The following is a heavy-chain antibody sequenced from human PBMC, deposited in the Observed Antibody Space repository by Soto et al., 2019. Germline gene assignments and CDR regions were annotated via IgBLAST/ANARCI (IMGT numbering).Heavy chain of an antibody. D-gene: IGHD2-2*01. CDR3: ARAPIVVVPAATPYGMDV. CDR2: IYYSGST. CDR1: GGSISSGDYY. V-gene: IGHV4-30-4*01. J-gene: IGHJ6*02. Sequence: PSETLSLTCTVSGGSISSGDYYWSWIRQPPGKGLEWIGYIYYSGSTYYNPSLKSRVTISVDTSKNQFSLKLSSVTAADTAVYYCARAPIVVVPAATPYGMDVWGQGTTVTI.